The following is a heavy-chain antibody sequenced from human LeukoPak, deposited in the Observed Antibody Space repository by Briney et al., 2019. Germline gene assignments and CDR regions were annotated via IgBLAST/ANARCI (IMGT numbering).Heavy chain of an antibody. J-gene: IGHJ4*02. V-gene: IGHV3-23*01. D-gene: IGHD3-10*01. CDR1: GFTFSGYA. CDR2: ISGSGGST. Sequence: GGSLRLSCAASGFTFSGYAMSWVRQAPGKGLEWVSAISGSGGSTYYADSVKGRFTISRDNSKNTLYLQMNSLRAEDTAVYYCARVSLWFGELSHFDYWGQGTLVTVSS. CDR3: ARVSLWFGELSHFDY.